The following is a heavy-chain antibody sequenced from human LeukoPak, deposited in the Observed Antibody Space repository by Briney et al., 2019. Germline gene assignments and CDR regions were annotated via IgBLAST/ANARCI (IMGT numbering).Heavy chain of an antibody. CDR2: IDSGGST. J-gene: IGHJ4*02. V-gene: IGHV3-66*02. CDR3: ARGGAGYSLFDY. D-gene: IGHD5-18*01. Sequence: GGSLSLSRAVSGFTVSSNYMSWVRQAPGEGLEWVSFIDSGGSTDSPDSVKGRFTISRHNSKNTLYLQMNSLRAEDTSVYYCARGGAGYSLFDYSGQGTLVTVTS. CDR1: GFTVSSNY.